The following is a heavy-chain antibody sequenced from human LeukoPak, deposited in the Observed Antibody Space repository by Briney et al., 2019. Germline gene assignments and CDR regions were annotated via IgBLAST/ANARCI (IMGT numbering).Heavy chain of an antibody. Sequence: PLETLSLTCTVSGGSISSGSYYWSWIRQPAGKGLEWIGRIYTSGSTDYNPSLKSRVTISVDPSKNQFSLKLSSVTATDTAVYYCARKGDVWGKGTTVTVSS. CDR2: IYTSGST. CDR3: ARKGDV. V-gene: IGHV4-61*02. J-gene: IGHJ6*04. CDR1: GGSISSGSYY.